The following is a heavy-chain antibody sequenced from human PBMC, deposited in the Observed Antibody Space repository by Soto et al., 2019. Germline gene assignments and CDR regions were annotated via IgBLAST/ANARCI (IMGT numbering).Heavy chain of an antibody. CDR3: AKASGLRYFDWSTPYYYYGMDV. Sequence: GGSLRLSCAASGFTFSSYGMHWVRQAPGKGLEWVAVISYDGSNKYYADSVKGRFTISRDNSKNTLYLQMNSLRAEDTAVYYCAKASGLRYFDWSTPYYYYGMDVWGQGTTVTVSS. J-gene: IGHJ6*02. V-gene: IGHV3-30*18. CDR2: ISYDGSNK. D-gene: IGHD3-9*01. CDR1: GFTFSSYG.